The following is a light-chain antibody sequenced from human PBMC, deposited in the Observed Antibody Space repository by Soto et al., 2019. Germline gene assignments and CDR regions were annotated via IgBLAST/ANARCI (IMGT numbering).Light chain of an antibody. CDR3: SSYAGSNNYV. Sequence: QSVLTQPPSASGSPGQSVTISCTGTSSDVGGYKYVSWYQQHPGKAPKLLIYEVSKRPSGVPDRFSGSKSGNTASLTVSGLQAEDAADYYCSSYAGSNNYVFGTGTKVTVL. J-gene: IGLJ1*01. CDR2: EVS. CDR1: SSDVGGYKY. V-gene: IGLV2-8*01.